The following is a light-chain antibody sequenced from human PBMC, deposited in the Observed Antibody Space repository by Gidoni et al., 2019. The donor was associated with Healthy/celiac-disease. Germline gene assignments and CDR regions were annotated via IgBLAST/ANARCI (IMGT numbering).Light chain of an antibody. J-gene: IGKJ2*01. Sequence: DIQMTQPPSSLSASVGDRVTITCRASQSISSYLNWYQQKPGKAPKLLIYAASSLQSGVPSRFSGSGSGTDFTLTISSLQPEDFATYYCQQIYSTPLTFGQGTKLEIK. CDR1: QSISSY. CDR2: AAS. V-gene: IGKV1-39*01. CDR3: QQIYSTPLT.